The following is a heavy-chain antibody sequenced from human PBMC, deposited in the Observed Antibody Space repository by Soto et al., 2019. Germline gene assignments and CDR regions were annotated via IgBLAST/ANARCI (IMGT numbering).Heavy chain of an antibody. V-gene: IGHV1-18*01. CDR3: ARGYYYGSGSQYGMDV. D-gene: IGHD3-10*01. CDR2: ISTYTGNT. Sequence: GASVKVSCKASGYTFTNYDINWVRQAPGQGLEWMGWISTYTGNTNYAQKLQGRVTMTTDTSTSTAYMELRSLRSDDTAVYYCARGYYYGSGSQYGMDVWGQGTTVTVSS. CDR1: GYTFTNYD. J-gene: IGHJ6*02.